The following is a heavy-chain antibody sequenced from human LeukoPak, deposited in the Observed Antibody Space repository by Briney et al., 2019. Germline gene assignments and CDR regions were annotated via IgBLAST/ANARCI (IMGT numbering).Heavy chain of an antibody. D-gene: IGHD1-26*01. CDR1: GGSVSRGGYY. CDR2: TSYSEGT. CDR3: APADWESFSFDP. Sequence: PSETLSLTCTVSGGSVSRGGYYWNWIRQHPGKGLEWIGFTSYSEGTYYNPSLMSRITISVDRSQNQFSLKMRDVTAADTAVYFWAPADWESFSFDPWGQGALVPVS. V-gene: IGHV4-31*03. J-gene: IGHJ5*02.